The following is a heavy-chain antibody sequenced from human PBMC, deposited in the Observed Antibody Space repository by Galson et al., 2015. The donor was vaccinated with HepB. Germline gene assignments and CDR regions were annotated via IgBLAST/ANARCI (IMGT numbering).Heavy chain of an antibody. D-gene: IGHD6-19*01. J-gene: IGHJ5*02. CDR1: GFSLSTSGMC. V-gene: IGHV2-70*01. CDR3: ARMRKVVSSGWYHGFDP. CDR2: IDLDDDK. Sequence: PALVKPTQTLTLTCTFSGFSLSTSGMCVSWIRQPPGKALEWLALIDLDDDKYYSTFLKTRLTISKETSKNQVVLTVTNLDPVDTATYYCARMRKVVSSGWYHGFDPWGQGTLVTVSS.